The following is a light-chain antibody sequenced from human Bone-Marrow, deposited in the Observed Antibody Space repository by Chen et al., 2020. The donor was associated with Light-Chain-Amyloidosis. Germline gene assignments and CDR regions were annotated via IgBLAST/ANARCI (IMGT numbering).Light chain of an antibody. Sequence: DIQMTQSPSSLSASVGDTVSISCRASQDIARSLAWYQQKPGRAPELLVYDAYALKSGVPSRFSGSGSGTHYILTITSLQPEDFATYHWQQFYGDQWTFGQGTKVEIK. V-gene: IGKV1-NL1*01. CDR2: DAY. CDR3: QQFYGDQWT. CDR1: QDIARS. J-gene: IGKJ1*01.